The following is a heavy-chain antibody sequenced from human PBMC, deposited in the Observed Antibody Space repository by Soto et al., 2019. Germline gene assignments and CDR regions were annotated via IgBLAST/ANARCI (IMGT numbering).Heavy chain of an antibody. J-gene: IGHJ6*02. CDR3: ARALVTDYNSRDYHYYFAMAV. D-gene: IGHD3-22*01. Sequence: PSETLSLTCVVSGGPVSGDDLYWSWIRHLPGKGLEWIANVYHTGTTYYNPSLKSRVSMSVDTSQNQFSLILASVTAADTAVYYCARALVTDYNSRDYHYYFAMAVWGQGTSVTVS. CDR2: VYHTGTT. CDR1: GGPVSGDDLY. V-gene: IGHV4-31*02.